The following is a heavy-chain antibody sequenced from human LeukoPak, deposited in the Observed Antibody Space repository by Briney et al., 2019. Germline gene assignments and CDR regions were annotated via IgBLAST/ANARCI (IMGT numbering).Heavy chain of an antibody. V-gene: IGHV4-34*01. J-gene: IGHJ5*02. Sequence: SETLSLTCAVYGGSSSGYYWSWTRQPPGKGLEWIGEINHSGSTNYNPSLKSRVTISVDTSKNQFSLKLSSVTAADTAVYYCASGTVTRGWFDPWGQGTLVTVSS. D-gene: IGHD4-11*01. CDR3: ASGTVTRGWFDP. CDR2: INHSGST. CDR1: GGSSSGYY.